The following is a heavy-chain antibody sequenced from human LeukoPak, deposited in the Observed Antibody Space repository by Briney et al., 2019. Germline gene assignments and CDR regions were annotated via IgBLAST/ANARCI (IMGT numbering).Heavy chain of an antibody. D-gene: IGHD6-13*01. V-gene: IGHV4-39*01. J-gene: IGHJ4*02. CDR2: IYYSGTT. CDR1: GDSISSSSYY. Sequence: SETLSLTCTVSGDSISSSSYYWGWIRQPPGKGLEWIGSIYYSGTTYYNPSLKSRVTISVVTSKNQFSLNLSSVTAADTAVYYCARHSSSWYHFDYWGQGTLVAVSS. CDR3: ARHSSSWYHFDY.